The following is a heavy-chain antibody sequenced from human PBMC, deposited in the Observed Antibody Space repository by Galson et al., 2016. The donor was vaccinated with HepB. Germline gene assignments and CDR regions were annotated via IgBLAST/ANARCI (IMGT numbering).Heavy chain of an antibody. Sequence: SLRLSCAASGFTFDDYAMHWVRQAPGKGLEWVSGISWNSGNTGYADSVKGRFTISRDNAKDSLYLQMNSLRPEDTALYFCAKAAQYCSSSSCRNWFDPWSLGTLVTVSS. V-gene: IGHV3-9*01. J-gene: IGHJ5*02. CDR3: AKAAQYCSSSSCRNWFDP. D-gene: IGHD2-2*01. CDR2: ISWNSGNT. CDR1: GFTFDDYA.